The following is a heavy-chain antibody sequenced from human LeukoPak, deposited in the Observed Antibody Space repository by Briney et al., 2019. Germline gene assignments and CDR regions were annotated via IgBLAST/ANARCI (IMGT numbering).Heavy chain of an antibody. J-gene: IGHJ4*02. V-gene: IGHV3-66*01. CDR2: IYSGGST. Sequence: GGSLRLSCAASALAVSSNYMSWVRQAPGKGLEWVSVIYSGGSTYYAASLMGRFTISIDNSKNTVSLQMNSLRAEDTAVYYCVRGGGAFCGDDCYRNFDYWGQGTLVTVSS. CDR1: ALAVSSNY. D-gene: IGHD2-21*02. CDR3: VRGGGAFCGDDCYRNFDY.